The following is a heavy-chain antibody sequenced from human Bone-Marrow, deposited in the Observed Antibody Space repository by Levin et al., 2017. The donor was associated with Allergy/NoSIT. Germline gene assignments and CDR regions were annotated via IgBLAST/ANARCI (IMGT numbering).Heavy chain of an antibody. J-gene: IGHJ4*02. V-gene: IGHV3-7*01. Sequence: QTGGSLRLSCAGSGFNFSDYWMTWVRQAPQKGLEWVASIRKDGNETKYVDSVKGRFTISRDNANNSMFLQINSLRVEDTAIYYCARGGRQFGYWGQGTLVAVSS. CDR1: GFNFSDYW. D-gene: IGHD3-10*01. CDR2: IRKDGNET. CDR3: ARGGRQFGY.